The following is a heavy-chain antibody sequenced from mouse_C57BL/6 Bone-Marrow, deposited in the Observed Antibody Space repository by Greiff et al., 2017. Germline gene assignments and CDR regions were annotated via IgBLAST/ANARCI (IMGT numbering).Heavy chain of an antibody. J-gene: IGHJ4*01. CDR2: IHPSDSDT. CDR3: AMREMVMVTNAMDY. Sequence: QVQLKQPGAELVKPGASVKVSCKASGYTFTSYWMHWVKQRPGQGLEWIGRIHPSDSDTNYNQKFKGKATLTVDKSSSTAYMQLSSLTSEDSAVYYCAMREMVMVTNAMDYWGQGTSVTVSS. V-gene: IGHV1-74*01. CDR1: GYTFTSYW. D-gene: IGHD2-2*01.